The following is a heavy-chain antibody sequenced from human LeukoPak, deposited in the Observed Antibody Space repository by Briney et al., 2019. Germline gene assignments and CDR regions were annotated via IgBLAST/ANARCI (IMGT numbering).Heavy chain of an antibody. CDR1: GFNFGTYG. J-gene: IGHJ4*02. CDR3: ASDPSGSGWSLNR. Sequence: GGSQRLCCTASGFNFGTYGMHWGRQAPRKGMEWVAFIWYDGTNDHYADSVKGRVTISRDISDNTVCLQMNSLSVEDTAVYYCASDPSGSGWSLNRWGQGTLVTVSS. CDR2: IWYDGTND. D-gene: IGHD6-19*01. V-gene: IGHV3-33*01.